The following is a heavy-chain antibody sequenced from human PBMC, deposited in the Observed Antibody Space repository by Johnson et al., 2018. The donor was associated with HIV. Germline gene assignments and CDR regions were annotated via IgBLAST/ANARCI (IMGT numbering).Heavy chain of an antibody. CDR2: ISYDGNNK. CDR1: GFTFSSYA. CDR3: ARDRFGSGRPNAFDL. J-gene: IGHJ3*01. V-gene: IGHV3-30*04. D-gene: IGHD3-10*01. Sequence: QVQLVESGGGVVQPGRSLRLSCAASGFTFSSYAMHWVRQTPGKGLEWVAVISYDGNNKYYADSVKGRFIISSDNSKNTVYLQMNSLRAEDTAVYYCARDRFGSGRPNAFDLWGQGTMVTVSS.